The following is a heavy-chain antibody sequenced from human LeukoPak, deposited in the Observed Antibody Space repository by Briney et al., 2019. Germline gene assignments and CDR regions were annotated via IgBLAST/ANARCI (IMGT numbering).Heavy chain of an antibody. CDR1: GFPFTTYA. J-gene: IGHJ4*02. Sequence: GSLHISFVAPGFPFTTYAMGWVRPAPGKGREWVSSTSGNGEKTFYAGAVKGRFTISRDDSKYTVYLQMNSLRVEDTAVYYCGRDRRYSFDSWGQGTLVTVSS. CDR3: GRDRRYSFDS. D-gene: IGHD1-14*01. V-gene: IGHV3-23*01. CDR2: TSGNGEKT.